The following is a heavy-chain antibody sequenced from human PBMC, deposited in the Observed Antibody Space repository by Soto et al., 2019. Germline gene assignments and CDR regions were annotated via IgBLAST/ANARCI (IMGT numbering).Heavy chain of an antibody. V-gene: IGHV4-34*01. CDR3: ARADREPFDI. CDR1: GGSFSADY. J-gene: IGHJ3*02. Sequence: SATLSPTCAHYGGSFSADYWSWIRQPPGKGLEWIGEINHSGSTNYNPSLKSRVTISVDTSKNQFSLKLSSVTAADTAVYYCARADREPFDIWGQATIVTAS. CDR2: INHSGST.